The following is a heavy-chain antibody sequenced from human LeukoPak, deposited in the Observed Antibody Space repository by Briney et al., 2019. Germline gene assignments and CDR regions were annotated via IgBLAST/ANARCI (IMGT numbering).Heavy chain of an antibody. J-gene: IGHJ3*02. CDR3: AKDQQQWLVLGAFDI. CDR2: ISGSGGST. D-gene: IGHD6-19*01. V-gene: IGHV3-23*01. Sequence: PWGSLRLSCAASGFTFSSYAMSWVRQAPGKGLEWVSAISGSGGSTYYADSVKGRFTISRDNSKNTLYLQMNSLRAEDTAVYYCAKDQQQWLVLGAFDIWGQGTMVTVSS. CDR1: GFTFSSYA.